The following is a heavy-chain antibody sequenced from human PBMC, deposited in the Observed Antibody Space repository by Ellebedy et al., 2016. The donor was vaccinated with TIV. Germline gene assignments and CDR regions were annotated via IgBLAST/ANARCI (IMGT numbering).Heavy chain of an antibody. CDR1: GLTFSTYP. V-gene: IGHV3-48*04. J-gene: IGHJ4*02. CDR2: MRGDGSRI. Sequence: GGSLRLXXAASGLTFSTYPMIWVRQAPGKGLEWLSYMRGDGSRILYADSVKGRFTISRDNAKNSLFLQMNSLRGEDTAVYYCARDFWWAIDSWGQGTLVTVSS. CDR3: ARDFWWAIDS. D-gene: IGHD2-8*02.